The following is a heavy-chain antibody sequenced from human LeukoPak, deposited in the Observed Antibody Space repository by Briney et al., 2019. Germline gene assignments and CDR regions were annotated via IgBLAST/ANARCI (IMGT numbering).Heavy chain of an antibody. V-gene: IGHV4-34*01. J-gene: IGHJ3*02. D-gene: IGHD6-19*01. CDR3: ARAGAVAGSTGAFDI. Sequence: KPSETLSLTCAVYGGSFSGYYWSWIRQPPGKGLEWIGEINHSGSTNYNPSLKSRVTISVDTSKNQFSLKLSSVTAADTAVYYCARAGAVAGSTGAFDIWGQGTMVTVSS. CDR2: INHSGST. CDR1: GGSFSGYY.